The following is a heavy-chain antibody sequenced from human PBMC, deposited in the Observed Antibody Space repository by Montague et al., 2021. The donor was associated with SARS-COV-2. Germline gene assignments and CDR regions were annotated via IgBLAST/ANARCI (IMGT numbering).Heavy chain of an antibody. CDR2: MYYTGTS. Sequence: SETLSLTCAISGGSASGYYWAWIRQPQGKGLEWIGNMYYTGTSNYNPSLKSRVSMSIDTSKNHFSLNLTSVAAADTGVYYCARGLGYTSMFRFFDYWGHGAQVTVSS. CDR1: GGSASGYY. D-gene: IGHD2-2*02. V-gene: IGHV4-59*02. CDR3: ARGLGYTSMFRFFDY. J-gene: IGHJ4*01.